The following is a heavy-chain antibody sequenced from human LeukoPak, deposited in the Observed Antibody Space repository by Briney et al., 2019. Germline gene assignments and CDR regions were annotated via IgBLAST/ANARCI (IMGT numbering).Heavy chain of an antibody. CDR1: GGSFSGYY. J-gene: IGHJ4*02. CDR2: INHSGST. CDR3: ASYNRWEPRTFDY. D-gene: IGHD1-26*01. V-gene: IGHV4-34*01. Sequence: SETLSLTCAVYGGSFSGYYWSWIRQPPGKGLEWIGEINHSGSTNYNPSLKSRVTISVDTSKNQFSLKLSSVTAADTAVYYCASYNRWEPRTFDYWGQGTLVTVSS.